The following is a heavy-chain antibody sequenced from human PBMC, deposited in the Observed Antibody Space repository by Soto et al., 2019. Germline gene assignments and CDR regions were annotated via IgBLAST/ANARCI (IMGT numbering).Heavy chain of an antibody. Sequence: GESLKISCKGSGYSCTSYWFGWVRQMPGKGLEWMGIIYPGDSDTRYSPSFQGQVTISADKSISTAYLQWSSLKASDTAMYYCARTSAAGKYYYGMDVRGQGTTVTVSS. D-gene: IGHD6-13*01. J-gene: IGHJ6*02. CDR2: IYPGDSDT. CDR3: ARTSAAGKYYYGMDV. V-gene: IGHV5-51*01. CDR1: GYSCTSYW.